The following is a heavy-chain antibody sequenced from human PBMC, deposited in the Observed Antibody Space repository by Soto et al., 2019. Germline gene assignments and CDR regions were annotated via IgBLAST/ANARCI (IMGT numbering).Heavy chain of an antibody. J-gene: IGHJ5*02. CDR2: IIPIFGTP. CDR1: GVTFSRQD. D-gene: IGHD6-6*01. Sequence: SVKVSCKASGVTFSRQDMRWVRQAPGQGLEWMGGIIPIFGTPQYAEKFQDRVTITADESTSTAYMQMNSLKTEDTAIYYCTVIKRRDQYSTSGYRFDPWGPGTLVTVSS. V-gene: IGHV1-69*13. CDR3: TVIKRRDQYSTSGYRFDP.